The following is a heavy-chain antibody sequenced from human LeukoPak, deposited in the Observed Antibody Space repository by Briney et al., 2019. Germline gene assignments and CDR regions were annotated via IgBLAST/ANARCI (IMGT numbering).Heavy chain of an antibody. Sequence: GRSLRLSCAASGFTFSSYGMHWVRQAPGKGLEWVAVISYDGSNKYYADSVKGRFTISRDNAKNTLYLQMNSLTAEDTAVYYCARRLGGASPFDYWGQGTLVTVSS. CDR1: GFTFSSYG. CDR2: ISYDGSNK. V-gene: IGHV3-30*03. D-gene: IGHD1-26*01. J-gene: IGHJ4*02. CDR3: ARRLGGASPFDY.